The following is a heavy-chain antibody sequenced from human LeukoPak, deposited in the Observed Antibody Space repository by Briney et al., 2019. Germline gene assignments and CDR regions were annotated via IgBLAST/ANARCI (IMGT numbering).Heavy chain of an antibody. J-gene: IGHJ3*02. CDR2: ISGSGTTT. D-gene: IGHD3-16*01. CDR3: ARDLVSGAYTFDI. CDR1: GVTFSSYD. Sequence: GGSLRLSCAASGVTFSSYDMNWVRQAPGKGLEWVSYISGSGTTTYYADSVKGRFTISRDYSRNSLYLQMNSLRAEDTAVYYCARDLVSGAYTFDIWGQGTMVTVSS. V-gene: IGHV3-48*03.